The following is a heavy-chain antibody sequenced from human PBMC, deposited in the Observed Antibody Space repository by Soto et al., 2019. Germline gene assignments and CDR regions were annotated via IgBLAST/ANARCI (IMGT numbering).Heavy chain of an antibody. Sequence: QVQLQESGPGLVKPSQTLSLTCTVSGGSISSGAYYWSWVRQPPGKGLEWIGYIYYSGSTYYNPSLKSRVTISVDTSKTQFSLKLSSVTATDTAVYYCARDNYGDTYYFDYLGQITLVTVSS. D-gene: IGHD4-17*01. CDR2: IYYSGST. J-gene: IGHJ4*02. CDR3: ARDNYGDTYYFDY. V-gene: IGHV4-30-4*01. CDR1: GGSISSGAYY.